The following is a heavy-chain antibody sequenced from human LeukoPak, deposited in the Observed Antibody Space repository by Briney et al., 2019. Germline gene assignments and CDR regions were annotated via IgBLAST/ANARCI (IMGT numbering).Heavy chain of an antibody. CDR3: AKEGDYYDSSGYYSEGFDY. D-gene: IGHD3-22*01. V-gene: IGHV4-59*01. CDR2: IYYSGST. Sequence: SETLSLTCTVSGGSISSYYWSWIRQPPGKGLEWIGYIYYSGSTNYNPSLKSRVTISVDTSKNQFSLKLSSVTAADTAVYYCAKEGDYYDSSGYYSEGFDYWGQGTLVTVSS. CDR1: GGSISSYY. J-gene: IGHJ4*02.